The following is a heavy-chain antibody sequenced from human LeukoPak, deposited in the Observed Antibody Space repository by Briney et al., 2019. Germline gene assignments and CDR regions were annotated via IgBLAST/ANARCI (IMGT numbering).Heavy chain of an antibody. D-gene: IGHD5-18*01. CDR3: ATQVDTAIGYYYYYYMDV. Sequence: GASVKVSCKASGYTFTDYYMHWVQQAPGKGLEWMGRVDPEDGETIYAEKFQGRVTITADTSTDTAYMELSSLRSEDTAVYYCATQVDTAIGYYYYYYMDVWGKGTTVTVSS. J-gene: IGHJ6*03. CDR1: GYTFTDYY. V-gene: IGHV1-69-2*01. CDR2: VDPEDGET.